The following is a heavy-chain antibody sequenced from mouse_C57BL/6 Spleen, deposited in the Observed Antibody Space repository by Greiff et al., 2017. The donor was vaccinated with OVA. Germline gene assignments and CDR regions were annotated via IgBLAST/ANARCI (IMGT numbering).Heavy chain of an antibody. CDR1: GYTFTSYW. CDR2: INPSSGYT. V-gene: IGHV1-7*01. Sequence: QVQLKESGAELAKPGASVKLSCKASGYTFTSYWMHWVKQRPGQGLEWIGYINPSSGYTKYNQKFKDKATLTADKSSSTAYMQLSSLTYEDSAVYYCARDGSSRYYAMDYWGQGTSVTVSS. CDR3: ARDGSSRYYAMDY. D-gene: IGHD1-1*01. J-gene: IGHJ4*01.